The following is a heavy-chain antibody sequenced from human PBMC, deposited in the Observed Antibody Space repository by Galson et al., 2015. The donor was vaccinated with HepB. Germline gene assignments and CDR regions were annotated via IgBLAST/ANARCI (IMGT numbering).Heavy chain of an antibody. CDR2: ISGGGVTT. Sequence: SLRLSCAASGFTFTSYAMSWVRQAPGKGLEWVSGISGGGVTTIYADSVKGRFTISRDNSKSMLCLQMNSLSAEDTAVFYCARRLVTGDTRYFDLWGRGTLVTVSS. V-gene: IGHV3-23*01. CDR3: ARRLVTGDTRYFDL. CDR1: GFTFTSYA. D-gene: IGHD7-27*01. J-gene: IGHJ2*01.